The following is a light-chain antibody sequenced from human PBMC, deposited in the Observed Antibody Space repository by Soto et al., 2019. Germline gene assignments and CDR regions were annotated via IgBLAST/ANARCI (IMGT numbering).Light chain of an antibody. CDR3: SSYASSRSYV. CDR1: SSDIGSYKH. Sequence: QSALTQPVSVSGSPGQSVTISCTGTSSDIGSYKHVSWYQQYPGKAPKLMIYEVSDRPSEVSNRFSGSKSGNTASLTISGLQAEDEADYYCSSYASSRSYVFGTGTKLTVL. CDR2: EVS. J-gene: IGLJ1*01. V-gene: IGLV2-14*03.